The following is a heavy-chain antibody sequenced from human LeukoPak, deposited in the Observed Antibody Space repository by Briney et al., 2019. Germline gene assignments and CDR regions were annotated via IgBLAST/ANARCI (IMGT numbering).Heavy chain of an antibody. CDR3: QSRFLEWLLDY. Sequence: TSETLSLTCTVSGGSISSNNYFWGWIRQPPGKGLEWIGSIYDSGNTYYNPSLKSRVTISLDTSKNQFSLKLNSVTAADTAMYYCQSRFLEWLLDYWGQGTLVTVSS. CDR2: IYDSGNT. CDR1: GGSISSNNYF. D-gene: IGHD3-3*01. J-gene: IGHJ4*02. V-gene: IGHV4-39*01.